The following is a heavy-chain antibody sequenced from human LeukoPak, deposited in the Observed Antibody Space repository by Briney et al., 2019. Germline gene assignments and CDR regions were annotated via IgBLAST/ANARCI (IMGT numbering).Heavy chain of an antibody. CDR1: GGSISSYY. D-gene: IGHD6-19*01. Sequence: SETLSLTCTVSGGSISSYYWSWIRQPAGKGLEWIGRIYTSGSTNYNPSLKSRVTMSVDTSKDQFSLKLSSVTAADTAVYYCARGAAVAGGFDYWDQGTLVTVSS. J-gene: IGHJ4*02. CDR3: ARGAAVAGGFDY. V-gene: IGHV4-4*07. CDR2: IYTSGST.